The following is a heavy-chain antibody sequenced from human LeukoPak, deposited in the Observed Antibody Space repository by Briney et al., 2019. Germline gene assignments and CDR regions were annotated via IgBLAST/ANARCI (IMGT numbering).Heavy chain of an antibody. J-gene: IGHJ3*02. D-gene: IGHD3-9*01. CDR2: IFVGSGNI. CDR3: AAPSLNDILTGPSGAFDI. V-gene: IGHV1-58*01. Sequence: SVTVSCKASGFTFSSSSLQWARQARGQPLEWTGWIFVGSGNIHYAQKFQERVTITRDMSTSTAYMELSSLRSEDTAVYYCAAPSLNDILTGPSGAFDIWGQGTMVTVSS. CDR1: GFTFSSSS.